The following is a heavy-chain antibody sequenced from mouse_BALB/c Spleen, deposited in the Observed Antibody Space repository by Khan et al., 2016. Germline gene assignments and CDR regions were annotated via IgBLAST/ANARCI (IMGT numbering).Heavy chain of an antibody. J-gene: IGHJ3*01. D-gene: IGHD2-3*01. Sequence: EVELVESGGDLVKPGGSLKLSCAASGFIFSSYTMSWVRQTPEKRLEWVATISSGGTYTYYPDRVKGRFTISRDNAKKTPHLQKSSRKSEDTAMYFCTNIYEGYYEFPYWGQGTLVTVSA. V-gene: IGHV5-6-4*01. CDR2: ISSGGTYT. CDR3: TNIYEGYYEFPY. CDR1: GFIFSSYT.